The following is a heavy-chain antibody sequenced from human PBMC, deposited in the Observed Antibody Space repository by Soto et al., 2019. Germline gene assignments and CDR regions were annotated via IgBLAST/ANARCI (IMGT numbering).Heavy chain of an antibody. D-gene: IGHD3-10*01. CDR3: ARSYGSGSWGVSYYYGMDV. J-gene: IGHJ6*02. CDR2: IYHSGST. V-gene: IGHV4-38-2*01. Sequence: KTSETLSLTCAVSGYSISSGYYWGWIRQPPGKGLEWIGSIYHSGSTYYNPSLKSRVTISVDTSKNQFSLRLSSVTAADTAVYYCARSYGSGSWGVSYYYGMDVWGQGTTVTVAS. CDR1: GYSISSGYY.